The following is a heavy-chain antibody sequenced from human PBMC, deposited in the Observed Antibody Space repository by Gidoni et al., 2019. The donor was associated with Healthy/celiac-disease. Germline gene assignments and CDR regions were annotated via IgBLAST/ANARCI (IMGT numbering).Heavy chain of an antibody. CDR3: AKDAYDSSGYPDY. CDR2: ISWNSGSI. CDR1: GFPFDDYA. V-gene: IGHV3-9*01. Sequence: EVQLVESGGGLVQPGRSLSLSCPASGFPFDDYAMHWVRQAPGKGLEWVSGISWNSGSIGYADSVKGRFTISRDNAKNSLYLQMNSLRAEDTALYYCAKDAYDSSGYPDYWGQGTLVTVSS. J-gene: IGHJ4*02. D-gene: IGHD3-22*01.